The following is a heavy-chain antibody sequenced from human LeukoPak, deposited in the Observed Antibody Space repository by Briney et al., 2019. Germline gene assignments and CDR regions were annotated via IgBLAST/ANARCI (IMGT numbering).Heavy chain of an antibody. D-gene: IGHD3-9*01. V-gene: IGHV1-69*13. J-gene: IGHJ6*04. Sequence: SVKVSCKASGGTFSSYAISWVRQAPGQGLEWMGGIIPMFGTANYAQKFQGRVTITADESTSTAYMELSSLRSEDTAVYYCARATYYDILTGYYPYYYYGMDVWGKGTTVTVSS. CDR3: ARATYYDILTGYYPYYYYGMDV. CDR1: GGTFSSYA. CDR2: IIPMFGTA.